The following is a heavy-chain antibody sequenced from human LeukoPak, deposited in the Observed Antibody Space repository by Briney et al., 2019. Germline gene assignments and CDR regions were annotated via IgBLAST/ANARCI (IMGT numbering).Heavy chain of an antibody. D-gene: IGHD3-10*01. CDR2: IHYSGST. CDR3: ARAQGGWFGEFHFDY. CDR1: GGSISSSNYY. J-gene: IGHJ4*02. Sequence: PSETLSLTCTVSGGSISSSNYYWGWIRQPPGKGLEWIGSIHYSGSTYYNPSLKSRVTISVDTSKNQFSLKLSSVTAADTAVYYCARAQGGWFGEFHFDYWGQGTLVTVSS. V-gene: IGHV4-39*07.